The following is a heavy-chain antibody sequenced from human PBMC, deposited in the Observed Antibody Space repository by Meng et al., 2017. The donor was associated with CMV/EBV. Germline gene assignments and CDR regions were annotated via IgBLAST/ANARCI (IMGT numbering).Heavy chain of an antibody. CDR3: ARGWGADIVVVPAAQKIFDY. D-gene: IGHD2-2*01. J-gene: IGHJ4*02. Sequence: SFRVYYWSWIRPPPGQGLEWIGDINHSGSTNSHPSLTSRATISVDTSKTQFSLKLSSVTAADTAVYYCARGWGADIVVVPAAQKIFDYWGQGTLVTVSS. V-gene: IGHV4-34*01. CDR1: SFRVYY. CDR2: INHSGST.